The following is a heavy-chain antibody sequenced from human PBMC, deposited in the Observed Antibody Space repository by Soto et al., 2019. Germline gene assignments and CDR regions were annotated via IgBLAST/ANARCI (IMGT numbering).Heavy chain of an antibody. J-gene: IGHJ4*02. V-gene: IGHV4-59*08. D-gene: IGHD3-10*01. CDR1: GGSISSYY. CDR3: ARQFYCGWGG. Sequence: QVQLQESGPGLVKPSETLSLTCTVSGGSISSYYWSWIRQPPGKGLEWIGYIYYSGSTNYNPSLKCRVTQSVGTSKSQFSLKLSSVTAADKAVYYCARQFYCGWGGWGQGTLVTVSS. CDR2: IYYSGST.